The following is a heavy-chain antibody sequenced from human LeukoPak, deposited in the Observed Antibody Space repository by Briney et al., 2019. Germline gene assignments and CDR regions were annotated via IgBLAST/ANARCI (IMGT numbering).Heavy chain of an antibody. Sequence: PGWSLRLCGASCGCAFSSCGMNWVRQAPGKGLEWVSSISSSSSYIYYADSVKGRFTISRDNAKNSLYLQMNSLRAEDTAVYYCAREGVSGSPYFDYWGQGTLVTVSS. D-gene: IGHD1-26*01. V-gene: IGHV3-21*01. J-gene: IGHJ4*02. CDR3: AREGVSGSPYFDY. CDR2: ISSSSSYI. CDR1: GCAFSSCG.